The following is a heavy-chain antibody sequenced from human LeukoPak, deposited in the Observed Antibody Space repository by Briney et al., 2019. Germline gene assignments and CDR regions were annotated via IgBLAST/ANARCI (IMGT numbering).Heavy chain of an antibody. D-gene: IGHD2-15*01. Sequence: GGSLRLSCAASEFIFSSYSMNWVRQAPGKGLEWVSSISSSTTYIYYADSVKGRFTISRDNAKNSLYLQMNSLRAEDTAVYYCASDVGYWYFDPWGRGTQVTVSS. CDR3: ASDVGYWYFDP. CDR1: EFIFSSYS. CDR2: ISSSTTYI. J-gene: IGHJ2*01. V-gene: IGHV3-21*01.